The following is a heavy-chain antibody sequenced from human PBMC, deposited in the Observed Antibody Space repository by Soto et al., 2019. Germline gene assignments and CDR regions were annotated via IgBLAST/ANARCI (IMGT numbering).Heavy chain of an antibody. V-gene: IGHV1-69*13. J-gene: IGHJ4*02. D-gene: IGHD3-10*01. CDR3: ARDQYYYGSGSYPNQFDY. CDR2: IIPIFGTA. Sequence: SVKVSCKASGGTFSSYAISWVRQAPGQGLEWMGGIIPIFGTANYAQKFQGRVTITADESTSTAYMGLSSLRSEDTAVYYCARDQYYYGSGSYPNQFDYWGQGTLVTVSS. CDR1: GGTFSSYA.